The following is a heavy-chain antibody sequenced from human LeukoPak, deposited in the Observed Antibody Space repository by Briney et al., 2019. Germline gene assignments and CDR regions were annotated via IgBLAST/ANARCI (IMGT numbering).Heavy chain of an antibody. J-gene: IGHJ3*02. V-gene: IGHV1-69*04. D-gene: IGHD6-19*01. Sequence: ASVKVSCKASGGTFSSYAISWVRQAPGQGLEWMGRIIPIFGIANYAQKFQGRVTITADKSTSTAYMELSSLRSEDTAVYYCARRSSGWFGGVAFDIWGQGTMVTVSS. CDR1: GGTFSSYA. CDR3: ARRSSGWFGGVAFDI. CDR2: IIPIFGIA.